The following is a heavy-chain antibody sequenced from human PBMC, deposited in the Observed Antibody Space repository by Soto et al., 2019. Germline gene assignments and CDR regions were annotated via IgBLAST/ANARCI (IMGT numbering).Heavy chain of an antibody. J-gene: IGHJ6*02. CDR3: VMVDNYVTPTPQDV. Sequence: QVQLVQSGDEVKKPGASVKVSCKASGYIFVNYGIAWVRQAPGQGLEWMAWISPYTGNTHSATKIQGRLTMTTDTSTSTAYMDLGSLTSDDTALYYCVMVDNYVTPTPQDVWGQGTTVTVSS. V-gene: IGHV1-18*01. CDR1: GYIFVNYG. D-gene: IGHD3-16*01. CDR2: ISPYTGNT.